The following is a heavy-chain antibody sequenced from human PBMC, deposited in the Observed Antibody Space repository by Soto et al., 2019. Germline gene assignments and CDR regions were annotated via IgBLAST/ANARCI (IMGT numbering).Heavy chain of an antibody. CDR2: INHSGST. D-gene: IGHD3-10*01. V-gene: IGHV4-34*01. CDR1: GGSFSGYY. Sequence: PSDTLSLTCAVYGGSFSGYYWSWIRLPPGKRMEWIGEINHSGSTNYNPSLTSRVTISVDTSKNQFSLKLSSVTAADTAVYYCARRGHYYGSGQRDWFARWSQGTLVSVSS. J-gene: IGHJ5*02. CDR3: ARRGHYYGSGQRDWFAR.